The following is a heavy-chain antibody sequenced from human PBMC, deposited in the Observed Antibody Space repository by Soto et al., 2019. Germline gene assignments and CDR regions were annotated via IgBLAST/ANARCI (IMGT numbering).Heavy chain of an antibody. CDR1: GFTFSDYY. CDR2: ISGSGGTT. D-gene: IGHD2-2*01. J-gene: IGHJ6*02. Sequence: GGSPRLSCAASGFTFSDYYMTWIRQAPGKGLQWVSYISGSGGTTYYADSVKGRFTISRDNARKSLYLQMSSLRTEDTAVYYCARGSSGVDVWGQGTTVTVSS. CDR3: ARGSSGVDV. V-gene: IGHV3-11*01.